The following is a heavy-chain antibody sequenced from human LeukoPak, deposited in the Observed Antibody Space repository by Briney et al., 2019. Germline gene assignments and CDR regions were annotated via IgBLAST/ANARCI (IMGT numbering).Heavy chain of an antibody. CDR3: ARRGVDLSDHTFDY. D-gene: IGHD1-26*01. CDR2: INHSGST. J-gene: IGHJ4*02. CDR1: GGSFSGYY. V-gene: IGHV4-34*01. Sequence: SETLSLTCAVYGGSFSGYYWSWIRQPPGKGLEWIGEINHSGSTNYNPSLKSRVTISVDTSKNQFSLKLSSVTAADTAVYYCARRGVDLSDHTFDYWGQGTLVTVSS.